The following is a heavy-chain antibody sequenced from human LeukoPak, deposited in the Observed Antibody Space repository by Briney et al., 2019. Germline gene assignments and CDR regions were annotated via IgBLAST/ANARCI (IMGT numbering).Heavy chain of an antibody. Sequence: GGSLRLSCAASAFTFSSYNMNWVRQAPGKGLEWVACISTSNSDIYYADPVKGRFTISRDNSKNTLYLQMNSLRAEDTAVYYCAKRRSSFDYWGQGTLVTVSS. CDR1: AFTFSSYN. D-gene: IGHD3-10*01. J-gene: IGHJ4*02. V-gene: IGHV3-21*04. CDR3: AKRRSSFDY. CDR2: ISTSNSDI.